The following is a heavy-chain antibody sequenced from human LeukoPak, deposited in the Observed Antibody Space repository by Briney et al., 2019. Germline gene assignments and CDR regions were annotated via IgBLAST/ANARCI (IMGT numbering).Heavy chain of an antibody. D-gene: IGHD3-22*01. V-gene: IGHV3-66*01. CDR3: ARDLVGGWDDSSGYYYGYFDY. CDR1: GFTVSRNY. J-gene: IGHJ4*02. Sequence: GGSLRLSSAASGFTVSRNYMSWVRQAPGKGLEWVSVIYIDGNTYYAGSVRGRFTISRDNSKNTVYLQMNSLRAEDTAVYYCARDLVGGWDDSSGYYYGYFDYWGQGTLVTVSS. CDR2: IYIDGNT.